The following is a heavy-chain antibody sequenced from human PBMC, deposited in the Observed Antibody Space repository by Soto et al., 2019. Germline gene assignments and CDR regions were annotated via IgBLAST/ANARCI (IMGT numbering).Heavy chain of an antibody. D-gene: IGHD2-2*01. CDR3: ARTQLLPDDACDA. CDR2: INGDGSST. J-gene: IGHJ3*01. Sequence: PGGSLRLSCAASGFTFSNFWMHWVRQAPGKGPVWVSRINGDGSSTSHADSVKGRFTISRDNAENTLFLQMSGLRAEDTAVYYCARTQLLPDDACDAWGRGTVVTGSS. V-gene: IGHV3-74*01. CDR1: GFTFSNFW.